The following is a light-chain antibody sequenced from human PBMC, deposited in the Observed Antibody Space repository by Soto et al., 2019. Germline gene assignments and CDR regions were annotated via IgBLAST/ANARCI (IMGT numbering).Light chain of an antibody. CDR2: DAS. CDR3: HQYNSWPPGT. Sequence: EIVLTQSPGTLSLSPGERATLSCRASQSVRSNFLAWYQQKPGQAPRLLISDASTRATGIPARFSGNGSGTEFTLTISSLQSEDFALYYCHQYNSWPPGTFGQGTKVDIK. J-gene: IGKJ2*01. CDR1: QSVRSN. V-gene: IGKV3-15*01.